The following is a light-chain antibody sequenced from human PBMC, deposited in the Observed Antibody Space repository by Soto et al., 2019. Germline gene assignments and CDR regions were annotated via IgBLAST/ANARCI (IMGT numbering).Light chain of an antibody. CDR1: QDLDRW. CDR3: KKSRSFPLT. J-gene: IGKJ4*01. CDR2: AAS. Sequence: DIQMTQSPSSLSASVGARVTITCRASQDLDRWLAWYQQKPGEAPKVLIYAASNLRSGVPSRFSGSGSGADFSLTISSLQPEDVATYYCKKSRSFPLTVGGGTKVAIK. V-gene: IGKV1-12*01.